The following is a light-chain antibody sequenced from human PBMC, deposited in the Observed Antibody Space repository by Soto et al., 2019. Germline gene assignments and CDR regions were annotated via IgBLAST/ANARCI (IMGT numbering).Light chain of an antibody. CDR2: DTS. CDR1: SGAVTSGHY. CDR3: LLSYGGARV. V-gene: IGLV7-46*01. J-gene: IGLJ3*02. Sequence: QAVVTQEPSLTVSPGGTVTLTCGSSSGAVTSGHYPYWFQQKPGQASRTLIYDTSNKHSWTPARFSGSLLGGKAALTLSGAQPEDEAEYYCLLSYGGARVFGGGTKLTVL.